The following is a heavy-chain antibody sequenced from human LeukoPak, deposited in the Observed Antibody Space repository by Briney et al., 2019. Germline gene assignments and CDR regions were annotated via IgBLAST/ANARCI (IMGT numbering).Heavy chain of an antibody. CDR3: ARGGIAAAGRRSYGMDV. V-gene: IGHV1-69*10. J-gene: IGHJ6*02. CDR2: MIPILAIE. CDR1: GGTFSAYV. D-gene: IGHD6-13*01. Sequence: VNVSCKASGGTFSAYVISCVARPPGQGREGVGGMIPILAIENFAQKLQGRVTITADKPTSTAYMELSSLRSEDTAVYYCARGGIAAAGRRSYGMDVWGQGATVTVSS.